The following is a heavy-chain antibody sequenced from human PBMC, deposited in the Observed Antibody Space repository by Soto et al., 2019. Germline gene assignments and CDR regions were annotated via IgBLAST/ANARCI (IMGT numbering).Heavy chain of an antibody. CDR2: ISSDGSNK. D-gene: IGHD3-10*01. V-gene: IGHV3-30*03. J-gene: IGHJ4*02. CDR3: AIVRADYFFGSGPFDY. Sequence: QVQLVESGGGVVQPGRSLRLSCAASGFTFSSYGMHWVRQAPGKGLEWVALISSDGSNKYYADSVKGRFTISRDNSKNTLYLLMNALRAEDTAVYYCAIVRADYFFGSGPFDYWGQGTLVSVSS. CDR1: GFTFSSYG.